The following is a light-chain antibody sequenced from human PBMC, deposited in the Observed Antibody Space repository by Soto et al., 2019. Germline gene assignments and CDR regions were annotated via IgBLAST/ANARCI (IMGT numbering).Light chain of an antibody. Sequence: QAVVTQPPSASGTPGQTVTISCSGSSSNIGANYVFWYQHLPGTAPKLLIYKTDQRPSGVPDRFSGSKSGTSASLAISGLRSEDEADYYCSTWDVSLNGGVFGGGTKLTVL. CDR3: STWDVSLNGGV. CDR1: SSNIGANY. CDR2: KTD. J-gene: IGLJ3*02. V-gene: IGLV1-47*01.